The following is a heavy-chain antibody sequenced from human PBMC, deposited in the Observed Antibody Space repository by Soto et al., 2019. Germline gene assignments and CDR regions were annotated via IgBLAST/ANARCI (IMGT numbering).Heavy chain of an antibody. CDR1: GFTFSSYW. V-gene: IGHV3-74*01. Sequence: PGGSLRLSCAASGFTFSSYWMHWVRQAPGKGLVWVSRINSDGSSTSYADSVKGRFTISRDNAKNTLYLQMNSLRAEDTAVYYCATVDDYGDGDYYYGMDVRGQGTTVTVSS. J-gene: IGHJ6*02. CDR2: INSDGSST. D-gene: IGHD4-17*01. CDR3: ATVDDYGDGDYYYGMDV.